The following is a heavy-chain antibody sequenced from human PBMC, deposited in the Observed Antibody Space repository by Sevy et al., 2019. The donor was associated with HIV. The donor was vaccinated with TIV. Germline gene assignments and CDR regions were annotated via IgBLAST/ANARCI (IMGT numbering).Heavy chain of an antibody. CDR3: ARRNEFDI. Sequence: SETLSLTCTVSGGSINSDHWNWIRQPPGKGLEWIGYVYYTGGTNYNPPLKNRVTISVDRTKNQFSLKLTSVTAADTAVYYCARRNEFDIWGQGTMVTVSS. V-gene: IGHV4-59*08. CDR1: GGSINSDH. CDR2: VYYTGGT. J-gene: IGHJ3*02.